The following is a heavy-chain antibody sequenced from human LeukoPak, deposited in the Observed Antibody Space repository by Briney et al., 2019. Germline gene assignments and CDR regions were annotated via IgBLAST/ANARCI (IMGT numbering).Heavy chain of an antibody. D-gene: IGHD3-10*01. CDR3: ARAIRGSAVDTGDR. Sequence: GGSPRLSCAASGFTFSSYWMRWVRQAPGKGLEGVANIKNDGSEEYYVDSVKGRFTISRDNAKNSLFLQMNSLTVEDTAVYYCARAIRGSAVDTGDRWGQGTLVTVSS. CDR2: IKNDGSEE. V-gene: IGHV3-7*01. J-gene: IGHJ4*02. CDR1: GFTFSSYW.